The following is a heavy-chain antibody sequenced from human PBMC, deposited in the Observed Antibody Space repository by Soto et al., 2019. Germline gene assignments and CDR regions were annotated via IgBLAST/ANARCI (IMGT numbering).Heavy chain of an antibody. CDR1: GYTFTNYD. J-gene: IGHJ3*02. CDR2: MNPISGNT. V-gene: IGHV1-8*01. CDR3: ASAREYDAFDI. Sequence: QVQLVQSGAEVKKPGAAVKVSCKASGYTFTNYDINWVRQATGQGHEWMGWMNPISGNTGYAQRFQGRVTLTRHTSISTAYMELSSLRSEDTAVYYCASAREYDAFDIWGQGTMVTVSS.